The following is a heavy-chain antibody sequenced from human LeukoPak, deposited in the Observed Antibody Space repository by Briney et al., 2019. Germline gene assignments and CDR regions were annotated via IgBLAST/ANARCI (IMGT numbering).Heavy chain of an antibody. CDR2: ISSSSSYI. CDR1: GFTFSSYS. V-gene: IGHV3-21*01. D-gene: IGHD3-22*01. J-gene: IGHJ4*02. CDR3: ALSSGYYSGYFDY. Sequence: PGGSLRLXCAASGFTFSSYSMNWVRQAPGKGLEWVSSISSSSSYIYYADSVKGRFTISRDNAKNSLYLQMNSLRAEDTAVYYCALSSGYYSGYFDYWGQGTLVTVSS.